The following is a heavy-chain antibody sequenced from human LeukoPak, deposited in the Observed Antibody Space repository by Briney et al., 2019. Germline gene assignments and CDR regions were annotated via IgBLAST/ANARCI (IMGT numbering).Heavy chain of an antibody. V-gene: IGHV1-18*01. J-gene: IGHJ4*02. CDR3: ARDLRWDYYDSSVFDY. Sequence: ASVKVSCKASGYTFTSYGISWVRQAPGQGLEWVGWISAYNGNTNYAQKLQGRVTMTTDTSTSTAYMELRSLRSDDTAVYYCARDLRWDYYDSSVFDYWGQGTLVTVSS. CDR1: GYTFTSYG. CDR2: ISAYNGNT. D-gene: IGHD3-22*01.